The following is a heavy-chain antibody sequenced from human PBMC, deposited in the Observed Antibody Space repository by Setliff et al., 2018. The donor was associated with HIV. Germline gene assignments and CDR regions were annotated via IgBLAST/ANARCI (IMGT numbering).Heavy chain of an antibody. V-gene: IGHV4-39*07. CDR2: IYYSGGT. D-gene: IGHD5-18*01. CDR3: ARDQGYSYGFYAFDI. Sequence: SETLSLTCTVSGGFISSSSYYWGWIRQPPGKGLEWIGSIYYSGGTYCNPSLKSRVTTSVDTSKNQFSLKLSSVTAADTAVYYCARDQGYSYGFYAFDIWGQGTMVTVSS. J-gene: IGHJ3*02. CDR1: GGFISSSSYY.